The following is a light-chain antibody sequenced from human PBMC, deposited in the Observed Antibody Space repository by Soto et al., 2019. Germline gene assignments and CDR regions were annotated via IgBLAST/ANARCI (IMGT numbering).Light chain of an antibody. V-gene: IGKV3-20*01. J-gene: IGKJ2*01. CDR1: QSISSSY. Sequence: EIVLTQSPGTLSLSPGERATLSCRASQSISSSYLAWYQQKPGQTPRLLIYGSSRRATGIPDRFSGSGSGTDFTLTISRLEPEDFAVYYWQQYGRSPFTFGQGTKLQIK. CDR2: GSS. CDR3: QQYGRSPFT.